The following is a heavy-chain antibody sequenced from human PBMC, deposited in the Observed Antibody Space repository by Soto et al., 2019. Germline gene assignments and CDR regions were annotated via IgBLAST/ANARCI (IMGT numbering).Heavy chain of an antibody. J-gene: IGHJ3*02. CDR2: MNPSNGNT. D-gene: IGHD7-27*01. CDR3: AATGEIDDAFDI. CDR1: GYTFTSYA. V-gene: IGHV1-8*02. Sequence: ASVKVSCKASGYTFTSYAMHWVRQAPGQRLEWMGWMNPSNGNTSYAQKFQGRVTMTRNTSISTAYMELSSLRSEDTAVYYCAATGEIDDAFDIWGQGTMVTVSS.